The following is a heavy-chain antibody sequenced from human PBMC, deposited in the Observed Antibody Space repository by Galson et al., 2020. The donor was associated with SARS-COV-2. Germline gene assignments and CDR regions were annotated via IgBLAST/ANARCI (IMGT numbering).Heavy chain of an antibody. CDR2: IFPGDSDT. D-gene: IGHD6-13*01. J-gene: IGHJ4*02. Sequence: KIGESLKISCKGSGYIFTTYWIGWVRQMPGKGLEWMANIFPGDSDTRYSPSFQGQVNISADKSITTAYLQWSSRKASDTAVYYCARGPLRSSSWRGTLLDYWGQGTLVTVSS. V-gene: IGHV5-51*01. CDR1: GYIFTTYW. CDR3: ARGPLRSSSWRGTLLDY.